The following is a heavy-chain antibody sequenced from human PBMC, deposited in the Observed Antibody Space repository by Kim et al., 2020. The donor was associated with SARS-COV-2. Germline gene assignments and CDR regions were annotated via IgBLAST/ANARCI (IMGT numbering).Heavy chain of an antibody. CDR1: GGSFSGYY. CDR2: INHSGST. CDR3: ARGSYYDSSGYYSYFDY. D-gene: IGHD3-22*01. Sequence: SETLSLTCAVYGGSFSGYYWSWIRQPPGKGLGWIGEINHSGSTNYNPSLKSRVTISVDTSKNQFSLKLSSVTAADTAVYYCARGSYYDSSGYYSYFDYWGQGTLVTVSS. J-gene: IGHJ4*02. V-gene: IGHV4-34*01.